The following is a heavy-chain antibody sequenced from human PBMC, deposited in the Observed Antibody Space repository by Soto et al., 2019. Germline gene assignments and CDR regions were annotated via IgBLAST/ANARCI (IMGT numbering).Heavy chain of an antibody. J-gene: IGHJ6*02. V-gene: IGHV3-7*01. D-gene: IGHD3-22*01. CDR2: IKEDGSEK. CDR1: GFTFSTYW. Sequence: GGSLRLSCAASGFTFSTYWMSWVRQAPGKGPEWVANIKEDGSEKYYVDSVEGRFTISRDNAKNSLYLQMNSLRAEGTAVYHCARGWGYFDDSGFPYLYGMDVWGQGTTVTVSS. CDR3: ARGWGYFDDSGFPYLYGMDV.